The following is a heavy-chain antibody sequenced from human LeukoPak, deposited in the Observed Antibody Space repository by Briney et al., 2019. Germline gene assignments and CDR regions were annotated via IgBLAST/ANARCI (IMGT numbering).Heavy chain of an antibody. J-gene: IGHJ4*02. CDR1: GYTFTGYY. CDR3: FRGYRSGCTACNY. V-gene: IGHV1-2*02. D-gene: IGHD6-19*01. Sequence: ASVKVSCKASGYTFTGYYMHWVRQAPGQGLEWIGWINPNSFGTNYVQKFQGRVTMTTDTSIGTAYMDLSRLRSDDTAVYYFFRGYRSGCTACNYRGQGTLVSVSS. CDR2: INPNSFGT.